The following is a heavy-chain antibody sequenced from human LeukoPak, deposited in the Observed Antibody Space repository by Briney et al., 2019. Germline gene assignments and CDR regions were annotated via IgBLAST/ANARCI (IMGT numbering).Heavy chain of an antibody. V-gene: IGHV3-23*01. CDR3: AKGSFTMVQGVPSEYFRH. CDR1: GFTFSSYA. CDR2: ISGSGGRV. D-gene: IGHD3-10*01. Sequence: GGSLRLSCAASGFTFSSYAMSWVRQVPGQGLDWVSAISGSGGRVYYADSVKGRFNISRDNSKNTVSLQMNSLRPEDTAVYYCAKGSFTMVQGVPSEYFRHWGQGSLVIVSS. J-gene: IGHJ1*01.